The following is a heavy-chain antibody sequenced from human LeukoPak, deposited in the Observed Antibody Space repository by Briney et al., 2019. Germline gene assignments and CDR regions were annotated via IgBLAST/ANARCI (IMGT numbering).Heavy chain of an antibody. CDR3: ARDHYGGNFRYFDL. D-gene: IGHD4-23*01. J-gene: IGHJ2*01. V-gene: IGHV1-8*01. Sequence: ASVKVSCKASGYTFTSYDINWVRQATGQGLEWMGWMNPNSGNTGYAQKFQGRVTMTRNTSISTAYMELSSLRSEDTAVYYCARDHYGGNFRYFDLWGRGTLVTVSS. CDR1: GYTFTSYD. CDR2: MNPNSGNT.